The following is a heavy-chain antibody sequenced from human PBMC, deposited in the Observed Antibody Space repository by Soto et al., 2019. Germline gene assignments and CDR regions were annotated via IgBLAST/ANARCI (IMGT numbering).Heavy chain of an antibody. V-gene: IGHV3-21*04. Sequence: PGSSLRLSCAASGFTFSSYSMNWVRQAPGKGLEWVSSISSSSSYIYYADSVKGRFTISRDNAKNSLYLQLSSLRVEDTAIYYCAGRTRITMMLYWGQGT. D-gene: IGHD3-22*01. J-gene: IGHJ4*02. CDR2: ISSSSSYI. CDR3: AGRTRITMMLY. CDR1: GFTFSSYS.